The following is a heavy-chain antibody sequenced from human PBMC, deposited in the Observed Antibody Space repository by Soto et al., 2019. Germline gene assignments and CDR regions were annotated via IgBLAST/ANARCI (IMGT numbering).Heavy chain of an antibody. D-gene: IGHD4-17*01. CDR2: IFPIFGTA. V-gene: IGHV1-69*12. CDR1: GGTFSSYV. Sequence: QVQLVQSGAEVKKPGSSLKCSCKASGGTFSSYVISWLRQAPGQGLEWMGGIFPIFGTANYAQKFQGRVTITADESTSTAYLDLSSLRSEDTAVYYCAIGGDYFLSRSCFDPWGQGTLVTVSS. J-gene: IGHJ5*02. CDR3: AIGGDYFLSRSCFDP.